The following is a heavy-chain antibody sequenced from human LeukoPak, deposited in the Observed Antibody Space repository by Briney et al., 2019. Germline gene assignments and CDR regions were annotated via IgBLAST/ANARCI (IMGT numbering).Heavy chain of an antibody. Sequence: GGSLRLSCAASGFTFSSYSMNWVRQAPGKGLEWVSSISSSSSYIYYADSVKGRFTISRDNAKNSLYLQMNSLRAEDTAVYYCARQAQGTTVTSAELYYMDVWGKGTTVTISS. CDR3: ARQAQGTTVTSAELYYMDV. CDR2: ISSSSSYI. J-gene: IGHJ6*03. V-gene: IGHV3-21*01. CDR1: GFTFSSYS. D-gene: IGHD4-17*01.